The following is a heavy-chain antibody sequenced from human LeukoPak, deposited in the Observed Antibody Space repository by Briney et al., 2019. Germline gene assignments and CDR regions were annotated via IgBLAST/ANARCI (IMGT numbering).Heavy chain of an antibody. J-gene: IGHJ6*02. Sequence: GGSLRLSCAASGFTFSSYAMSWVGQAPGKGLEWVAAISGSGGSTYYADSVKGRFTISRDNSKNTLYLQMNSLRAEDTAVYYCAKGWGIAVAGSYYGMDVWGQGTTVTVSS. CDR2: ISGSGGST. CDR3: AKGWGIAVAGSYYGMDV. CDR1: GFTFSSYA. V-gene: IGHV3-23*01. D-gene: IGHD6-19*01.